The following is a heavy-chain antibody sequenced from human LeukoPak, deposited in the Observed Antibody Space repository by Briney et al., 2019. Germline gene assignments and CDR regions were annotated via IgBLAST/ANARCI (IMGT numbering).Heavy chain of an antibody. D-gene: IGHD3-22*01. V-gene: IGHV4-34*01. CDR2: INHSGST. CDR3: ARAPRVYYYDSSGYGRGPFDY. J-gene: IGHJ4*02. Sequence: SETLSLTCAVYGGSFSGYYWSWIRQPPGKGLEWIWEINHSGSTNYNPSLKSRVIISVDTSKNQFSLKLSSVTAADTAVYYCARAPRVYYYDSSGYGRGPFDYWGQGTLVTVSS. CDR1: GGSFSGYY.